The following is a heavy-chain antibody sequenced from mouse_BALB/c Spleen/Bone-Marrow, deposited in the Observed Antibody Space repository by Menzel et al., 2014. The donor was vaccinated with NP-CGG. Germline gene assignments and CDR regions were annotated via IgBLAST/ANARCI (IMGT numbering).Heavy chain of an antibody. CDR1: GFSLTSYG. Sequence: VNVVESGPGLVAPSQSLSIPCTVSGFSLTSYGVHWVRQPPGKGLEWLGVIWAGGSTNYNSALMSRLSISKDNSKSQVFLKMNSLQTDDTAMYYCASPIYYDYPLFAYWGQGTLVTVSA. J-gene: IGHJ3*01. CDR2: IWAGGST. D-gene: IGHD2-4*01. V-gene: IGHV2-9*02. CDR3: ASPIYYDYPLFAY.